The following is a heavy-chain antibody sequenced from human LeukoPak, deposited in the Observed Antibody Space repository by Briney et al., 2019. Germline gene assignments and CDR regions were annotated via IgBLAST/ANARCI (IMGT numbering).Heavy chain of an antibody. J-gene: IGHJ3*02. Sequence: PGGSLRLSCAASGFSFSSYAMSWARQAPGKGLEWVSVIYSGGSTYYADSVKGRFTISRDNSKNTLYLQMNSLRAEDTAVYYCARAPGGRYFDWLPDAFDIWGQGTMVTVSS. CDR3: ARAPGGRYFDWLPDAFDI. V-gene: IGHV3-66*01. CDR2: IYSGGST. CDR1: GFSFSSYA. D-gene: IGHD3-9*01.